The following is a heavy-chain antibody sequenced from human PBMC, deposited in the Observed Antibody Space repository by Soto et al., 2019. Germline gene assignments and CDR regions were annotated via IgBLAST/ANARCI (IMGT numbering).Heavy chain of an antibody. CDR3: VLFLHGGSAAFAI. CDR2: ISYSGRP. J-gene: IGHJ3*02. Sequence: PSETLSLTCTVLSGSVSNGSCYWIWNQQPPGKGLEWIGSISYSGRPHYPPPLNSRLPISVDTSKNQFSLKLSSVTAADTAVYYCVLFLHGGSAAFAIWGQGTMVTVS. CDR1: SGSVSNGSCY. V-gene: IGHV4-39*01. D-gene: IGHD3-16*01.